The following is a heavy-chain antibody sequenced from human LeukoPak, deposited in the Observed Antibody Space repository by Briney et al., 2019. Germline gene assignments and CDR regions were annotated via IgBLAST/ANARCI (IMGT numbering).Heavy chain of an antibody. J-gene: IGHJ4*02. D-gene: IGHD6-19*01. CDR3: ATDDIAVAGTNFDY. CDR1: GYTFTSYG. CDR2: ISADNGNT. Sequence: ASVTVSCKASGYTFTSYGISWVRQAPGQGLEWMGWISADNGNTNYAHHLQGRVTMTTDTSTSTAYMELRSLRSDDTAVYFCATDDIAVAGTNFDYWGQGTLFTASS. V-gene: IGHV1-18*01.